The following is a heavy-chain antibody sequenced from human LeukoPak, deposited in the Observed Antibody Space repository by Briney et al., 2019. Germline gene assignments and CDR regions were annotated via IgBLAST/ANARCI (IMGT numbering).Heavy chain of an antibody. J-gene: IGHJ4*02. V-gene: IGHV7-4-1*02. CDR1: GYTFTRDT. D-gene: IGHD6-19*01. CDR3: ATKDSSGWYGGYFDY. CDR2: INTNTGDP. Sequence: ASVKVSCKASGYTFTRDTLNWVRQAPGQGLEWMGWINTNTGDPTYAQGFTGRFVFSLDTSVNTAYLQISSLEAEDTAVYYCATKDSSGWYGGYFDYWGQGTLVTVSS.